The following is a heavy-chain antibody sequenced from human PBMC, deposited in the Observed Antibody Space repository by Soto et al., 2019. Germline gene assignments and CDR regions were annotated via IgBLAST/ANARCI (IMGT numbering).Heavy chain of an antibody. CDR2: VYWDDDK. CDR1: GFSLSTSGVA. J-gene: IGHJ4*02. CDR3: ARHMTTVGYFDY. D-gene: IGHD4-17*01. Sequence: QITLKESGPTLVKPTQTLTLTCTFSGFSLSTSGVAVGWIRQPPGKALEWLALVYWDDDKRYSPSLKSRLTITTDTSENQVVLRMANMDPVDTATFYCARHMTTVGYFDYWGQGTLVTVSS. V-gene: IGHV2-5*02.